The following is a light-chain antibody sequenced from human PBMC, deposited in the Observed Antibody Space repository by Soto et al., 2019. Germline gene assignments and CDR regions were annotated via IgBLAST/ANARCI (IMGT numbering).Light chain of an antibody. Sequence: QSVLTQPPSVSGAPGQRVTISCTGSSSNIGTGYDVHWYQQLPGAAPKLLIYHNTNRPSGVPDRFSGSKSGTSASLAITGLQAEDEADYYCQSYDSSLSGVIFGGGTKVTVL. CDR2: HNT. J-gene: IGLJ2*01. CDR3: QSYDSSLSGVI. V-gene: IGLV1-40*01. CDR1: SSNIGTGYD.